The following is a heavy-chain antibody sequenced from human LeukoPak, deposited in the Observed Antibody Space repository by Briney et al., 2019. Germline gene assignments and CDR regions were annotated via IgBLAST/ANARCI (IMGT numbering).Heavy chain of an antibody. J-gene: IGHJ1*01. CDR3: AKESRRWFGELPEYFQH. CDR1: GFTFSSYG. Sequence: GGSLRLSCAASGFTFSSYGMHWVRQAPGKGLEWVAFIRYDGSNKYYADSVKGRFTISRDNSKNTLYLQMNSLRAEDTAVYYCAKESRRWFGELPEYFQHWGQGTLVTVSS. V-gene: IGHV3-30*02. D-gene: IGHD3-10*01. CDR2: IRYDGSNK.